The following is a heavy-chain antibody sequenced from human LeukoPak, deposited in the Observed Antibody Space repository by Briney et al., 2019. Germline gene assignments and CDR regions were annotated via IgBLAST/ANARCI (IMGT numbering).Heavy chain of an antibody. CDR1: GFTVSSHY. CDR2: IYNGGST. Sequence: GGSLRLSCAASGFTVSSHYMSWVRQAPGKGLEWVSLIYNGGSTYYADSVKGRFTISRDNSKNTLYLQMNSLRAEDTAVYYCARDERYYDSSGYPHWYFDLWGRGTLVTVSS. CDR3: ARDERYYDSSGYPHWYFDL. D-gene: IGHD3-22*01. J-gene: IGHJ2*01. V-gene: IGHV3-53*01.